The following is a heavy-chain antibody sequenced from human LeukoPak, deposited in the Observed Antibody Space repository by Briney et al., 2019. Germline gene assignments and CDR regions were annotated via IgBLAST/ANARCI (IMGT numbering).Heavy chain of an antibody. CDR3: AKEFNRGLPDY. V-gene: IGHV3-30*18. J-gene: IGHJ4*02. Sequence: GGSLRLSCAASGFTFSTYGMHWVRQAPGKRLEWVAVISYDGSNEYYADSVKGRFTISRDNSKNTLYLQMSSLRAEDTAVYYCAKEFNRGLPDYWGQGTLVTVPS. D-gene: IGHD2-21*01. CDR1: GFTFSTYG. CDR2: ISYDGSNE.